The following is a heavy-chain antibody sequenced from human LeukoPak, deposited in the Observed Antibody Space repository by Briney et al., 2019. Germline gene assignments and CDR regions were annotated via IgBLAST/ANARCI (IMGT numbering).Heavy chain of an antibody. D-gene: IGHD3-22*01. CDR2: IYPGDSDT. CDR1: GYSFTRFW. J-gene: IGHJ5*02. Sequence: GESLKISCKGSGYSFTRFWIAWVRQMPGKGLEWMGIIYPGDSDTRYSPSFQGQVTISVDKSISTAYLQWSSLKASDTAMYYCARQYFAYYDSSGYSPFDPWGQGTLVTVSS. CDR3: ARQYFAYYDSSGYSPFDP. V-gene: IGHV5-51*01.